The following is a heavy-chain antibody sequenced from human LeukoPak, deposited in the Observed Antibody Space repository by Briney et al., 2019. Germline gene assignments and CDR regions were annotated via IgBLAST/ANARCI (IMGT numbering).Heavy chain of an antibody. Sequence: GGSLRLSCAASGFTFSSYAMSWVRQAPGKGLEWVAVISYDGSNKYYADSVKGRFTISRDNSKNTLYLQMNSLRAEDTAVYYCAKTWGYDSSGYWLNAFDIWGQGTMVTVPS. CDR3: AKTWGYDSSGYWLNAFDI. V-gene: IGHV3-30*18. CDR2: ISYDGSNK. CDR1: GFTFSSYA. J-gene: IGHJ3*02. D-gene: IGHD3-22*01.